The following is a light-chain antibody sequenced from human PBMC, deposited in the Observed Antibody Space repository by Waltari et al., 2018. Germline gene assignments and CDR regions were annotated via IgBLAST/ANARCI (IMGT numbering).Light chain of an antibody. CDR1: SSDVGAFTY. V-gene: IGLV2-8*01. Sequence: QSALTQPPSASGSPGQSVTIPCPGTSSDVGAFTYVSWYQQHPVKAPKLLIYEVSKRASGVPDRFSGSKSGNTASLTVSGLQAEDEADYYCASRGASKVFGGGTKLTVL. CDR2: EVS. J-gene: IGLJ2*01. CDR3: ASRGASKV.